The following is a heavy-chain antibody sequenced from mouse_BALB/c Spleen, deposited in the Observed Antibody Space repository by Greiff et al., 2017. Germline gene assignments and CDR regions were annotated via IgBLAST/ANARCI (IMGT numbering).Heavy chain of an antibody. D-gene: IGHD3-3*01. CDR3: ARGGDNWFAY. CDR1: GYSFTSYW. Sequence: QVQLQQSGPQLVRPGASVKISCKASGYSFTSYWMHWVKQRPGQGLEWIGMIDPSDSETRLNQKFKDKATLTVDKSSSTAYMQLSSPTSEDSAVYYCARGGDNWFAYWGQGTLVTVSA. V-gene: IGHV1S126*01. J-gene: IGHJ3*01. CDR2: IDPSDSET.